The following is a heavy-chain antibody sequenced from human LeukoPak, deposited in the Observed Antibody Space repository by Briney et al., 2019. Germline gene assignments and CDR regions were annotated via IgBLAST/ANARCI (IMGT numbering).Heavy chain of an antibody. D-gene: IGHD7-27*01. V-gene: IGHV1-2*02. CDR3: ARDPTGDMPAFDV. CDR2: INPKTGGT. CDR1: GYRFTDYF. J-gene: IGHJ3*01. Sequence: GASVKVSCKASGYRFTDYFIDWVRQAPGQGLEWMGWINPKTGGTNFAQKFQSRVTLTRDTSTGTAYIELRSRRSDDTAVYYCARDPTGDMPAFDVWGRGTMVIVSS.